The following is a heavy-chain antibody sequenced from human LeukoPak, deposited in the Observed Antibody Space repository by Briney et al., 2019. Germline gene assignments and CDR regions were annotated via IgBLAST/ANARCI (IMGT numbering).Heavy chain of an antibody. CDR2: MYYSGSTGRT. Sequence: SETLSLTCTVSGGSISSSSYYWGWIRQPPGKGLEWIGSMYYSGSTGRTYYNSSLKSRVTISVDTSKNQFSLKLRSVTAADTAVYYCARLGLPKLYYYESETYQDRGKNWFDPWGQGTLITVSS. J-gene: IGHJ5*02. CDR3: ARLGLPKLYYYESETYQDRGKNWFDP. V-gene: IGHV4-39*07. D-gene: IGHD3-10*01. CDR1: GGSISSSSYY.